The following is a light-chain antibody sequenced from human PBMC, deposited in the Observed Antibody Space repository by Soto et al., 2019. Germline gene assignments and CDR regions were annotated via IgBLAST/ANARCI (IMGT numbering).Light chain of an antibody. CDR2: DAS. J-gene: IGKJ1*01. Sequence: EIVLTQSPATLSLSPGERATLSCRASQSVDTFLAWYQQKPGQAPRLLIYDASNRATDIPARFSGSGSGTDFTFTISSLEPEDFAVYFCKQRSNWPAWTFGQGTKVEI. CDR1: QSVDTF. V-gene: IGKV3-11*01. CDR3: KQRSNWPAWT.